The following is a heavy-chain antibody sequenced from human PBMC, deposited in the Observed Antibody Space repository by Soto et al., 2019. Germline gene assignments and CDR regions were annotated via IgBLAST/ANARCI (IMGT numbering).Heavy chain of an antibody. J-gene: IGHJ6*02. Sequence: QVQLQESGPGLVKPSETLSLTCTVSGVSISGYYWSWIRQPPGKGLEWIGYMYNTGSTVYNPSFKSRVTLSVATSKNQFSLKLNSVTAADTAVYYCARDLWGYCGTDCYPLDVWGQGTTVTVSS. CDR2: MYNTGST. V-gene: IGHV4-59*01. CDR1: GVSISGYY. CDR3: ARDLWGYCGTDCYPLDV. D-gene: IGHD2-21*02.